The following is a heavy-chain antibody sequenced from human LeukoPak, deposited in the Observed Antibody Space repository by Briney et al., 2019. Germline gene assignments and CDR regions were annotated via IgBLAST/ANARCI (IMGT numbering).Heavy chain of an antibody. J-gene: IGHJ4*02. D-gene: IGHD5-24*01. CDR3: SRGTDAYKCGNS. Sequence: KPSETLSLTCAVYGGSFSGYYWTWIRQPPGKGLELIGEIHYSGRINYNPSLKSRVTISADTSNNHFSLKMNSVTAADTAVYYCSRGTDAYKCGNSWGQGTLATVS. CDR2: IHYSGRI. CDR1: GGSFSGYY. V-gene: IGHV4-34*01.